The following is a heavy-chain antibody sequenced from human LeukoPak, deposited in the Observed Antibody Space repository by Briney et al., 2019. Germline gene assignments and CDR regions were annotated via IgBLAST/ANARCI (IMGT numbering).Heavy chain of an antibody. Sequence: ASVKVSCKASGYTFTSYGISWVRQAPGQGLEWMGWISAYNGNTNYAQKFQGRVTMTRDTSISTAYMELSRLRSDDTAVYYCARSTTVTTTFGYFDYWGQGTLVTVSS. J-gene: IGHJ4*02. V-gene: IGHV1-18*01. D-gene: IGHD4-17*01. CDR3: ARSTTVTTTFGYFDY. CDR2: ISAYNGNT. CDR1: GYTFTSYG.